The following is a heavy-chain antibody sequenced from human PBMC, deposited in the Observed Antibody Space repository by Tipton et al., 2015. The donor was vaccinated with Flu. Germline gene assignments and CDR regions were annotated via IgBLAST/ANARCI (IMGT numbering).Heavy chain of an antibody. CDR1: GGSFSGYY. Sequence: TLSLTCAVYGGSFSGYYWSWIRQPPGKGLECIGEINHSGSTNYNPSLKSRVTISVDTSKNQFSLKLSSVTAAVTAVYYCASKFGSGYYWEPIDYWGQGTLVTVSS. D-gene: IGHD3-10*01. J-gene: IGHJ4*02. CDR2: INHSGST. V-gene: IGHV4-34*01. CDR3: ASKFGSGYYWEPIDY.